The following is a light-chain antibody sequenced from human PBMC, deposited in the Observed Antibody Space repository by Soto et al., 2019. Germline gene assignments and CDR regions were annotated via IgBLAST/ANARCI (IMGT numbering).Light chain of an antibody. Sequence: EIVLTQSPGTPSLSPGERTTLSCRASQSISSKYLAWYQQKLGQAPRLLIYGASSSATGIPDRFSGSGSGTDFNLTISRLDPEDFAVYYRHQYDNSPWTFGQGTKVDIK. CDR3: HQYDNSPWT. J-gene: IGKJ1*01. CDR2: GAS. CDR1: QSISSKY. V-gene: IGKV3-20*01.